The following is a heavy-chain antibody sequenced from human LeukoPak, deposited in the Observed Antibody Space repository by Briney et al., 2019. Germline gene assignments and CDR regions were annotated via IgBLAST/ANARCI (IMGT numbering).Heavy chain of an antibody. Sequence: PGGSLRLSCAASGFSFGSYAMSWVRQAPGGGLEWVSSISGSGGRTYDADSVKGRFTISRDNSKNTLNLLMNSLRAEDTAVYYCAKGIQNCSSTTCYGEDYWGQGTLVTVSS. D-gene: IGHD2-2*01. CDR2: ISGSGGRT. CDR3: AKGIQNCSSTTCYGEDY. V-gene: IGHV3-23*01. CDR1: GFSFGSYA. J-gene: IGHJ4*02.